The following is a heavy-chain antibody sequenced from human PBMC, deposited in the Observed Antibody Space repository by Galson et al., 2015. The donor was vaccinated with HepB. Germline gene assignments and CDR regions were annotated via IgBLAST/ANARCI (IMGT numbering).Heavy chain of an antibody. V-gene: IGHV3-30*03. CDR1: GFTFSSYG. Sequence: SLRLSCAASGFTFSSYGMHWVRQAPGKGLEWVAVISYDGSNKYYADSVKGRFTISRDNSKNTLYLQMNSLRAEDTAVYYCATDITCPECMDVWGQGTTVTVSS. CDR2: ISYDGSNK. D-gene: IGHD3-16*01. J-gene: IGHJ6*02. CDR3: ATDITCPECMDV.